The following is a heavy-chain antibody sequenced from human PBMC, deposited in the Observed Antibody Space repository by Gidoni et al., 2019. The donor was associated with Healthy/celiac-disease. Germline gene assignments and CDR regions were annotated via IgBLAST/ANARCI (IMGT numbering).Heavy chain of an antibody. Sequence: QVQLVESGGGVVQPGRSLRLSCAASGFPFSSYGMHWVRQAPGKGLEGVAVIWYDGSNKYYADSVKGRFTISRDNSKNTLYLQMNSLRAEETAVYYCARGRDYSNFRVYYYGMDVWGQGTTVTVSS. CDR1: GFPFSSYG. CDR3: ARGRDYSNFRVYYYGMDV. J-gene: IGHJ6*02. CDR2: IWYDGSNK. D-gene: IGHD4-4*01. V-gene: IGHV3-33*01.